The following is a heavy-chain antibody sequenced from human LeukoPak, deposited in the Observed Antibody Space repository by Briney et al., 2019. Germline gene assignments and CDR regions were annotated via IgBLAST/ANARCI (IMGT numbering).Heavy chain of an antibody. V-gene: IGHV3-21*01. CDR1: GFTFSSYS. CDR2: ISSSSSYI. J-gene: IGHJ4*02. Sequence: TGGSLRLSCAASGFTFSSYSMNWVRQAPGKGLEWVSSISSSSSYIYYADSVKGRFTISRDNAKNSLYLQMNSLRAEDTAVYYCARYGSYSSTYYFDYWGQGTLVTVSS. D-gene: IGHD6-13*01. CDR3: ARYGSYSSTYYFDY.